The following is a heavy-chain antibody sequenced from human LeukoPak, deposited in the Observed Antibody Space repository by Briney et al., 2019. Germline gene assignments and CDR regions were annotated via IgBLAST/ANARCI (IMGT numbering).Heavy chain of an antibody. CDR1: GFTFSSYA. Sequence: GGSLRLSCAASGFTFSSYAMHWVRQAPGKGLERVAVISYDGSNKYYADSVKGRFTISRDNSKNTLYLQMNSLRAEDTAVYYCARDQTGFCSGSSCLGSTFDYWGQGTLVTVSS. D-gene: IGHD2-15*01. CDR2: ISYDGSNK. V-gene: IGHV3-30-3*01. J-gene: IGHJ4*02. CDR3: ARDQTGFCSGSSCLGSTFDY.